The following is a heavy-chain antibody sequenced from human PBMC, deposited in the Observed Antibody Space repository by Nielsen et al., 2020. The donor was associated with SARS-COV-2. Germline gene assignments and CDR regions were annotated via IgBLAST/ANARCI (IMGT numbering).Heavy chain of an antibody. J-gene: IGHJ5*02. V-gene: IGHV3-48*03. Sequence: VRQAPGKGLEWISYISSSGSTIYYADSVKGRFTISRDNAKNSLYLQMNSLRAEDTAVYYCARHYWFDPWGQGTLVTVSS. CDR2: ISSSGSTI. CDR3: ARHYWFDP.